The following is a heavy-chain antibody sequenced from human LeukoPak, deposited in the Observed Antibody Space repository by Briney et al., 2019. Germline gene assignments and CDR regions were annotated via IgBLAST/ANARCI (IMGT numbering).Heavy chain of an antibody. CDR2: IHIYRGNT. CDR3: ARDVGITVADSFDP. D-gene: IGHD6-13*01. CDR1: GYSSTNYG. Sequence: ASVKVSCKASGYSSTNYGISWVRQAPGQGLEWMGWIHIYRGNTNYAQKFQGRVTMTTDTSTSTVYMEVRGLRSDDTAMYYCARDVGITVADSFDPWGQGTLVTVSS. V-gene: IGHV1-18*01. J-gene: IGHJ5*02.